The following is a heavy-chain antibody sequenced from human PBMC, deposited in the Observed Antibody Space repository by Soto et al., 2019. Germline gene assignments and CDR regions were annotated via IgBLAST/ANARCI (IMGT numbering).Heavy chain of an antibody. J-gene: IGHJ4*02. D-gene: IGHD3-22*01. Sequence: SLRLSCVASGFAVSNNYMNWVRQAPGKGLEWVSVVYSGGTTYYADSVRGRFTVSRDDSKNTLFLQMSSLRAEDTAVYYCARAGSPFDSDSSGYWGFDHWGQGTLVTVSS. CDR3: ARAGSPFDSDSSGYWGFDH. V-gene: IGHV3-53*01. CDR1: GFAVSNNY. CDR2: VYSGGTT.